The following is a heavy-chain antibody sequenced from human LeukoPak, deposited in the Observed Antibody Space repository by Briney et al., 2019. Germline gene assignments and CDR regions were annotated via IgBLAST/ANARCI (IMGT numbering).Heavy chain of an antibody. CDR1: GFTLSSYA. J-gene: IGHJ4*02. Sequence: GGSLRLSCAASGFTLSSYAMSWVRQAPGKGLEWVSAISDSGNTYHADSVKGRFTISRDSSKNTLFLQMNRLRPDAAPVDYCAKGGTILRAGGQGTLVTVSS. D-gene: IGHD3-10*01. CDR2: ISDSGNT. CDR3: AKGGTILRA. V-gene: IGHV3-23*01.